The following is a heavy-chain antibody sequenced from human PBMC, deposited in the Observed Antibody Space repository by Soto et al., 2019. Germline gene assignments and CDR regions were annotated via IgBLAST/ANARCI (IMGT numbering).Heavy chain of an antibody. CDR3: AGWGGHDYNY. D-gene: IGHD3-16*01. CDR2: INPDGSVG. J-gene: IGHJ4*02. V-gene: IGHV3-7*03. CDR1: GFTFITNW. Sequence: EVQLLGSGGGLVQPGGSLRLSCVASGFTFITNWMNWVRQAPGMGREWVANINPDGSVGTYVDSVKGRFTTSRDNAKNSLYLQMNSLRADDTAVYFCAGWGGHDYNYWGQGILVTVSS.